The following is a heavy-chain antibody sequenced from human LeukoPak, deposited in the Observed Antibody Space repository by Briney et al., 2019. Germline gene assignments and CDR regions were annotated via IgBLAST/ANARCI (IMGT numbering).Heavy chain of an antibody. CDR1: GFTFSTYS. Sequence: GGSLRLSCVASGFTFSTYSMNWVRQAPGKGLEWISSISSGTNYIYYADSLKGRFTISRDNAKNSLYLQMSSLRAEDTAVYYCARTTTVTTPGGYYYMDVWGKGTTVTVSS. CDR2: ISSGTNYI. CDR3: ARTTTVTTPGGYYYMDV. J-gene: IGHJ6*03. V-gene: IGHV3-21*01. D-gene: IGHD4-17*01.